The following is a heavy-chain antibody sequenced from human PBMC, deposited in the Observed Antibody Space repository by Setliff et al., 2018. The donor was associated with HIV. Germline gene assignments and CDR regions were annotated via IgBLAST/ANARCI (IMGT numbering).Heavy chain of an antibody. V-gene: IGHV3-33*06. Sequence: LSLTCAVSGGFISSSNWWSWVRQPPGKGLEWVALIWYDGSKKYYADSVKGRFTLSRDNSKNTLYLQMNGLRVEDTAVYYCAKDGNRGQGTLVTVSS. CDR3: AKDGN. J-gene: IGHJ4*02. D-gene: IGHD2-15*01. CDR1: GGFISSSNW. CDR2: IWYDGSKK.